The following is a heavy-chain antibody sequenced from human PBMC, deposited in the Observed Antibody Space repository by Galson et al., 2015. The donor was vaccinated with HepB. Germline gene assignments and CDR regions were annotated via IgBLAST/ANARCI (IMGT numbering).Heavy chain of an antibody. CDR2: ISGYNGNT. V-gene: IGHV1-18*04. CDR1: GYTFTSYG. D-gene: IGHD1-26*01. Sequence: SVKVSCKASGYTFTSYGINWVRQAPGQGLVWMGWISGYNGNTKYAQKFQGRVTMTTDTSTSTAYMELRSLRSDDTAVYYCARFSFSGFGGSYYWGQGTLVTVSS. J-gene: IGHJ4*02. CDR3: ARFSFSGFGGSYY.